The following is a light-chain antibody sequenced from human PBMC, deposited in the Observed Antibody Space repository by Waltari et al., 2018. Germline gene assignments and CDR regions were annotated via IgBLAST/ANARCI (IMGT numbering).Light chain of an antibody. CDR3: QQRTNWPS. CDR1: QGISSF. V-gene: IGKV3-11*01. J-gene: IGKJ4*01. CDR2: DAS. Sequence: IVLTQSPATLSLSPGERATLSCRASQGISSFLAWYQRNPGQAPRLLVYDASNRATGIPARFSGSGSGADFTLTISRLEPEDFAVYYCQQRTNWPSFGGGTRVELK.